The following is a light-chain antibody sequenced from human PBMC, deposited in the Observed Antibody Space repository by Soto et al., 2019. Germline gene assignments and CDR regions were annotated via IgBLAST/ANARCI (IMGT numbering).Light chain of an antibody. Sequence: DIQMTQSPSSLSASVGDRVNITCRASQSISSYLNWYQQKPGQAPKLLIYAASNLQSEVPSRFSGSGSGSAFSLTISILQPEDFATYYCLQSYSTPRTFGGGTKVEIK. V-gene: IGKV1-39*01. CDR2: AAS. J-gene: IGKJ4*01. CDR3: LQSYSTPRT. CDR1: QSISSY.